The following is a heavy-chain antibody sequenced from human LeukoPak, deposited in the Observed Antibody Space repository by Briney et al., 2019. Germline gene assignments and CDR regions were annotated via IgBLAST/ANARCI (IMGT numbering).Heavy chain of an antibody. J-gene: IGHJ4*02. CDR2: IKSKSDGGTI. V-gene: IGHV3-15*01. Sequence: PGGSLRLSCAGSGFIFSDVWMSWVRQVPGKGLEWVGRIKSKSDGGTIDYATPVKGRITMSRDDSRKTLSLELNNLKTEDTGMYYCTTDLAYWGQGTLVTVSS. CDR1: GFIFSDVW. CDR3: TTDLAY.